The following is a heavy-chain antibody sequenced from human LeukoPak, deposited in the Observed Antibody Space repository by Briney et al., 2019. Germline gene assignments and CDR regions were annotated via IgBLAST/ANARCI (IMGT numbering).Heavy chain of an antibody. J-gene: IGHJ4*02. Sequence: ASVKVSCKASGYTFTSYYMHWVRHAPGQGLEWMGMINPSVGSTSYAQKFQGRVTMTRDTYTSTVYMELSSLRSEDTAVYYCARGSSGWYSVAYWGQGTLVTVSS. CDR3: ARGSSGWYSVAY. CDR1: GYTFTSYY. CDR2: INPSVGST. V-gene: IGHV1-46*01. D-gene: IGHD6-19*01.